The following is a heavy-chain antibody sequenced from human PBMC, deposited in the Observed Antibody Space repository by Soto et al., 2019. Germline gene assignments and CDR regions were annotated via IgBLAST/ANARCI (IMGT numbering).Heavy chain of an antibody. V-gene: IGHV3-23*01. CDR1: GFTISTFG. D-gene: IGHD3-10*01. CDR2: SDDRS. CDR3: AKTYGPGNHYPAS. J-gene: IGHJ5*02. Sequence: PGGSLRLSCAASGFTISTFGMSWVRQAPGKGLEWVSISDDRSYYADSVKGRFTISRDNSRNTLYLQMDSLTADDTAIYYCAKTYGPGNHYPASWGPGTLVTVST.